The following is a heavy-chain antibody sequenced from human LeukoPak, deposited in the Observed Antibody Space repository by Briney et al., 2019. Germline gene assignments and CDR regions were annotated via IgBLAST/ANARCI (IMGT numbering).Heavy chain of an antibody. CDR1: GFTVSSNY. J-gene: IGHJ3*02. V-gene: IGHV3-53*01. CDR3: ARDLAKTFDI. CDR2: IYSGGST. Sequence: GGSLRLSCAVSGFTVSSNYMSWVRQAPGKGLEWVSVIYSGGSTYYADSVKGRFTISRDNSKNTLYLQMNSLRAEDTAVYYCARDLAKTFDIWGQGTMVTVSS. D-gene: IGHD3-16*01.